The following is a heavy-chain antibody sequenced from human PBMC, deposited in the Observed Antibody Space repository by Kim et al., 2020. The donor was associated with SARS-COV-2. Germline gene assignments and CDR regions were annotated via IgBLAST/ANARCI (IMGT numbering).Heavy chain of an antibody. D-gene: IGHD6-13*01. V-gene: IGHV3-7*01. J-gene: IGHJ4*02. CDR3: GRDYSD. CDR2: EGSDK. Sequence: EGSDKYYVDAVKGRFTNSRNNAKNSLYLQMTSLRADDTAIYFCGRDYSDWGQGTLVTVSS.